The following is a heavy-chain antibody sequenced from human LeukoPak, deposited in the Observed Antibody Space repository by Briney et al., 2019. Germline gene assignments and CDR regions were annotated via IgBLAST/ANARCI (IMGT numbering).Heavy chain of an antibody. CDR1: GYTFTSYG. CDR2: ISAYNGNT. V-gene: IGHV1-18*01. Sequence: ASVKVSCKASGYTFTSYGISWVRQAPGQGLEWMGWISAYNGNTNYAQKLQGRVTMTTDTSTSTAYMELRSLRSDDTAVYFCARAIYYYGSGRNYYFDYWGQGTLVTVSS. J-gene: IGHJ4*02. D-gene: IGHD3-10*01. CDR3: ARAIYYYGSGRNYYFDY.